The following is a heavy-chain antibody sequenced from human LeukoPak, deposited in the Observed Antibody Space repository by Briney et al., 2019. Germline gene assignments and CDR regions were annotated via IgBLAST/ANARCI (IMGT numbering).Heavy chain of an antibody. V-gene: IGHV4-61*02. CDR1: GGSISSGSYY. CDR3: TRPYSYYMDV. Sequence: SETLSLTCTVSGGSISSGSYYWSWIRQPAGKGLEWIGRIYTSGSTNYNPSLKSRVTISVDTSKNQFSLKLTSVTAADTAVYYCTRPYSYYMDVWGKGTTVTVSS. J-gene: IGHJ6*03. CDR2: IYTSGST.